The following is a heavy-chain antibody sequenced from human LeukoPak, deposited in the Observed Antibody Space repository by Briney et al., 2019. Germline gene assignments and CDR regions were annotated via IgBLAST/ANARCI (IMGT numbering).Heavy chain of an antibody. CDR3: ARGMSSTWFDSTSKYYFDC. Sequence: PSETLSLTCTVSDGSVSDYFWGWMRQSPGKGLEWIGYLSDTGNTSSNPSLKSRFSMSVDTSRNQFSLRLTSVTAADTAVYYCARGMSSTWFDSTSKYYFDCWGPGTPVTVSS. V-gene: IGHV4-59*02. CDR2: LSDTGNT. J-gene: IGHJ4*02. D-gene: IGHD6-13*01. CDR1: DGSVSDYF.